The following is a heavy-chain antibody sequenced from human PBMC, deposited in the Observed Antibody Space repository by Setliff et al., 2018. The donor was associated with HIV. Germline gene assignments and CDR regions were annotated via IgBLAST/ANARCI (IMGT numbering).Heavy chain of an antibody. Sequence: SVKXSCKASGGTFSSYSINWVRQAPGQGLEWMGGIIPIYGTPIYAQKFQGRVTITADESTSTAYMELSSLRSEDTAVYYCARGDYGSGSYYPYYFYYGMDVWGQGTTVTVSS. D-gene: IGHD3-10*01. CDR1: GGTFSSYS. V-gene: IGHV1-69*13. CDR2: IIPIYGTP. J-gene: IGHJ6*02. CDR3: ARGDYGSGSYYPYYFYYGMDV.